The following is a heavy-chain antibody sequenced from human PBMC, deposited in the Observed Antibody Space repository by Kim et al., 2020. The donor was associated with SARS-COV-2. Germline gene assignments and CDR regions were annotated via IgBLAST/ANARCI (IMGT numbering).Heavy chain of an antibody. CDR2: ISWNSGSI. Sequence: SLRLSCAASGFTFDDYAMHWVRQAPGKGLEWVSGISWNSGSIGYADSVKGRFTISRDNAKNSLYLQMNSLRAEDTALYYCAKDALLAVAGTGFDYWGQGTLVTVSS. CDR3: AKDALLAVAGTGFDY. J-gene: IGHJ4*02. CDR1: GFTFDDYA. V-gene: IGHV3-9*01. D-gene: IGHD6-19*01.